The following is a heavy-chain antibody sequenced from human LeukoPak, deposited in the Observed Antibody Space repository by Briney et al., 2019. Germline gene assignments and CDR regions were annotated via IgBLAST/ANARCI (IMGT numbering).Heavy chain of an antibody. CDR2: ISYDGRNQ. D-gene: IGHD2-15*01. J-gene: IGHJ4*02. Sequence: GTSLRLSCAASGFSFTTYGMHWVRQAPLKGLEWLAAISYDGRNQNYADSVKGRFTIFRDNSQNTLYLQMNSLRAEDTAVYYCAKDPLGYCVGGSCYADYWGQGTLVTVSS. CDR3: AKDPLGYCVGGSCYADY. CDR1: GFSFTTYG. V-gene: IGHV3-30*18.